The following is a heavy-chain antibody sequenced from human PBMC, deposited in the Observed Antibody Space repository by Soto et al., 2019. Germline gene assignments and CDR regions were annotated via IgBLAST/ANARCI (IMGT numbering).Heavy chain of an antibody. CDR1: VFTFSSYS. Sequence: GGSLRLSCAASVFTFSSYSMNWVRQAPGRGLEWVSSISSSSSYIYYADSVKGRFTISRDNAKNSLYLQMNSLRAEDTSVYYCERTGTTNAFDIWGQGTMVTVSS. D-gene: IGHD1-1*01. CDR2: ISSSSSYI. V-gene: IGHV3-21*01. J-gene: IGHJ3*02. CDR3: ERTGTTNAFDI.